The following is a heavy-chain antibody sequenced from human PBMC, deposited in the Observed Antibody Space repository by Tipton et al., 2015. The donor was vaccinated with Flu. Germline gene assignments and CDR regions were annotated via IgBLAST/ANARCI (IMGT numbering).Heavy chain of an antibody. CDR1: GDSISRFY. CDR3: VRLKLFALVNHSYYYGLDV. V-gene: IGHV4-59*08. CDR2: SGST. D-gene: IGHD3/OR15-3a*01. J-gene: IGHJ6*02. Sequence: TLSLTCTVSGDSISRFYWSWIRQPPGKGLEWIGYSGSTNYNPSLKNRVTISLDTSKNQFSLQLKSVTASDTAVYYCVRLKLFALVNHSYYYGLDVWGQGTTVTVS.